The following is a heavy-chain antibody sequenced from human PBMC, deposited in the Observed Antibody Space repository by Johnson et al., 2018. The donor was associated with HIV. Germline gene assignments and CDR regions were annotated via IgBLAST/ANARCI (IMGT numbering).Heavy chain of an antibody. D-gene: IGHD1-26*01. CDR3: AREEEWELTLVVVGAFDI. J-gene: IGHJ3*02. Sequence: VQLVESGGGLVKPGGSLRLSCAVSGFTFSDYYMSWIRQAPGKGLEWVSYISSSGSIIYYADSVKGRFTIYRDNAKNSLYLQMNSLRAEDTAVYYCAREEEWELTLVVVGAFDIWGQGTMVTVSS. CDR2: ISSSGSII. V-gene: IGHV3-11*01. CDR1: GFTFSDYY.